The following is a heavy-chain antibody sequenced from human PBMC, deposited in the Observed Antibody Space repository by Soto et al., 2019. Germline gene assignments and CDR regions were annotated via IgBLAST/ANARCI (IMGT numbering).Heavy chain of an antibody. V-gene: IGHV1-2*02. Sequence: QVQLVQSGAEVKKPGASAKVSCKASGYTFTGYYMHWVRQAPGQGLEWMGWINPNNGDTKYAQRFQGRVTVTRDTSSNTIYMELRRLTSDDTAVYYCEREEKNGFDSWGQGTLVTVSS. CDR2: INPNNGDT. J-gene: IGHJ5*01. CDR3: EREEKNGFDS. CDR1: GYTFTGYY.